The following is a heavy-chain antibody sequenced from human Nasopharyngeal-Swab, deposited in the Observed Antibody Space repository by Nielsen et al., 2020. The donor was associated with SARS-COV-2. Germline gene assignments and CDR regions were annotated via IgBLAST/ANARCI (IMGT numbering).Heavy chain of an antibody. CDR1: GFTFSDYY. J-gene: IGHJ4*02. D-gene: IGHD3-16*01. CDR3: ARGPALTEYFDY. CDR2: ISSSGSTI. V-gene: IGHV3-11*01. Sequence: GESLKISCAASGFTFSDYYMSWIRQAPGKGPEWVSYISSSGSTIYYADSVKGRFTISRDNAKNSLYLQMNSLRAEDTAVYYCARGPALTEYFDYWGQGTLVTVSS.